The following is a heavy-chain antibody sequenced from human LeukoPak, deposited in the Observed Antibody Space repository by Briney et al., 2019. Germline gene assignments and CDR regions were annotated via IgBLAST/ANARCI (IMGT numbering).Heavy chain of an antibody. V-gene: IGHV3-20*04. J-gene: IGHJ4*02. CDR2: INWSGSRT. Sequence: GGSLRLSCAASGFTFDDYGMSWVRQAPGKGLEWVSGINWSGSRTGYADSVKARFTISRDNAKNSLYLQMNSLRAEDTAFYYCASAVGAGYYFDYWGQGTLVTVPS. CDR3: ASAVGAGYYFDY. CDR1: GFTFDDYG. D-gene: IGHD1-26*01.